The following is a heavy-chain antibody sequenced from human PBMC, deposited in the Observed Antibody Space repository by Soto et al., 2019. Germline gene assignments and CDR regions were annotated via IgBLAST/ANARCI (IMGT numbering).Heavy chain of an antibody. CDR3: ARGGSNDILH. D-gene: IGHD3-9*01. CDR2: INAGNGNT. Sequence: QVQLVQSGAEVKKPGASVKVSCKASGYTFTSYAMHWVRQAPGQRLEWMGWINAGNGNTKYSQKFQGRVTITRDTSASTAYMELSSLRSEDTAVYYCARGGSNDILHWGQGTLVTVSS. CDR1: GYTFTSYA. V-gene: IGHV1-3*01. J-gene: IGHJ4*02.